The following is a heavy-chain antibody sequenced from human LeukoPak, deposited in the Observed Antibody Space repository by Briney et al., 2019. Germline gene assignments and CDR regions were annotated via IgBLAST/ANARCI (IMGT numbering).Heavy chain of an antibody. V-gene: IGHV3-30*02. J-gene: IGHJ4*02. CDR3: ANIAAAGGFDY. D-gene: IGHD6-13*01. Sequence: GGSLGLSCAASGFTFSSDGMHWVRQAPRKGPWRVAFIRYDGSNKYYADAVKGRFTISRDNSKNTLYLQMNSLRAKDTAVYYCANIAAAGGFDYWGQGTLVTVSS. CDR1: GFTFSSDG. CDR2: IRYDGSNK.